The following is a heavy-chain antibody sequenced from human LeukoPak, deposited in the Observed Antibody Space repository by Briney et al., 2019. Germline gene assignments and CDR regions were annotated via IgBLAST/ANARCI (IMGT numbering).Heavy chain of an antibody. J-gene: IGHJ4*02. Sequence: ETSVKVSCKASGYPFTSNGISWVRQAPGQGLEWMGWIGTDKDNTKYAQKFQGRVTMTADRSTTTVYMELRRLTSDDTAVYYCARDVLGATCGFDYWGQGTLVTVSS. D-gene: IGHD1-26*01. CDR2: IGTDKDNT. V-gene: IGHV1-18*01. CDR3: ARDVLGATCGFDY. CDR1: GYPFTSNG.